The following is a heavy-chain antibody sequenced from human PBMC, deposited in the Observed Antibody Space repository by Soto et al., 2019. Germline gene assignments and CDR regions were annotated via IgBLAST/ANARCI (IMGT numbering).Heavy chain of an antibody. V-gene: IGHV3-33*01. CDR1: GFTFSSYG. CDR3: ARDLDTAMVTLAEVIGY. Sequence: PGGSLRLSCAASGFTFSSYGMHWVRQAPGKGLEWVAVIWYDGSNKYYADSVKGRFTISRDNSKNTLYLQMNSLRAEDTAVYYCARDLDTAMVTLAEVIGYWGQGTLVTVSS. J-gene: IGHJ4*02. D-gene: IGHD5-18*01. CDR2: IWYDGSNK.